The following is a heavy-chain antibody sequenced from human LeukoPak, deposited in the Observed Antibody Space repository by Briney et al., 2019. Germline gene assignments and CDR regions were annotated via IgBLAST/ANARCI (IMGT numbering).Heavy chain of an antibody. CDR1: GGSMSSDY. Sequence: SETLSLTCTVSGGSMSSDYWSWIRQPPGKGLEWIGYIYYSGSTNYNPSLKSRVTISVDTSGNQFSLKLSSVTAADTAVYYCARLLTGGNCSGGSCYPRYFDYWGQGTLVTVSS. CDR3: ARLLTGGNCSGGSCYPRYFDY. CDR2: IYYSGST. J-gene: IGHJ4*02. D-gene: IGHD2-15*01. V-gene: IGHV4-59*08.